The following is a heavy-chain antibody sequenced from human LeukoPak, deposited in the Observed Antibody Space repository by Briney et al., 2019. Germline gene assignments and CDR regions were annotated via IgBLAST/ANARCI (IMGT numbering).Heavy chain of an antibody. CDR2: IYYSGPT. CDR3: ARDHGDYDTWYFDL. J-gene: IGHJ2*01. Sequence: PSETLSLTCIVSGGXMNSHYCSWIRQPPGKGREWIGCIYYSGPTNYNPSVKSRVSISVGTSKNLFSLRLSSVTAADTAVYYCARDHGDYDTWYFDLWGRGTLVTVSS. V-gene: IGHV4-59*11. D-gene: IGHD4-17*01. CDR1: GGXMNSHY.